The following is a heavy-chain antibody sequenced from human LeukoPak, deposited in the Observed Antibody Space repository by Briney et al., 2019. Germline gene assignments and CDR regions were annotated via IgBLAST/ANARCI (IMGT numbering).Heavy chain of an antibody. CDR3: ARGPPNYYDSSGYYHNY. D-gene: IGHD3-22*01. CDR1: GXTFSTYW. J-gene: IGHJ4*02. V-gene: IGHV3-7*04. Sequence: PGGSLRLSCAASGXTFSTYWMSWVRQAPGKGLEWVANIKQDGSEKYYVDSVKGRFTISRDNAKNSLYLQMNSLRAEDTAVYYCARGPPNYYDSSGYYHNYWGQGTLVTVSS. CDR2: IKQDGSEK.